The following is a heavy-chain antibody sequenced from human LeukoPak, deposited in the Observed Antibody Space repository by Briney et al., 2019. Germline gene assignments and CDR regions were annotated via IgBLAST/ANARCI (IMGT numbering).Heavy chain of an antibody. CDR2: IWSDGTEK. Sequence: GGSLRLSCAASGFTYSHHGMHWVRQAPGKELEWVALIWSDGTEKYYADAVKGRFTISRDNSRNTLYLQMNSLRGEDTAVYYCAKDAQRGFDYSNSLEYWGQGTLVTVSS. CDR3: AKDAQRGFDYSNSLEY. J-gene: IGHJ4*02. V-gene: IGHV3-33*06. D-gene: IGHD4-11*01. CDR1: GFTYSHHG.